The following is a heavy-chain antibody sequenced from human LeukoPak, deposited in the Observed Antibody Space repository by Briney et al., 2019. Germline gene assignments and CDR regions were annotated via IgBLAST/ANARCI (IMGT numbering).Heavy chain of an antibody. CDR3: ALCSGGSCSYGDY. CDR2: INPNSGGT. V-gene: IGHV1-2*02. CDR1: VYSFTGYY. D-gene: IGHD2-15*01. Sequence: ASVKVSCKASVYSFTGYYMHWVRQAPGQGLEWMGWINPNSGGTNYAQKFQGRVTMTRDTSISTAYMELSRLRSDDTAVYYCALCSGGSCSYGDYWGQGTLVTVSS. J-gene: IGHJ4*02.